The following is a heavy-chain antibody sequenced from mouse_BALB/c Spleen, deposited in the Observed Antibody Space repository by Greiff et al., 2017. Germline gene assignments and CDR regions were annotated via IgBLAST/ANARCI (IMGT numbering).Heavy chain of an antibody. CDR3: AGGGGREFDY. V-gene: IGHV1-63*02. CDR1: GFTFTNYW. CDR2: IYPGGGDT. J-gene: IGHJ2*01. Sequence: VLLLESGADLVRPGTSVKLSCAASGFTFTNYWLGWVQQSPGHGLEWIGDIYPGGGDTNSNEKFKGKATLTADTSSITAYMQLISLTSADSAVSVCAGGGGREFDYWGQGTTLTVSA.